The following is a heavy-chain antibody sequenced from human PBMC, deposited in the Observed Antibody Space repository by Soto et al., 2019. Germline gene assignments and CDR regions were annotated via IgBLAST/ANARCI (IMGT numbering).Heavy chain of an antibody. V-gene: IGHV3-33*01. D-gene: IGHD6-13*01. J-gene: IGHJ4*02. CDR1: GYTFSNYG. CDR3: ARGGGASAVSLDY. CDR2: IWYDGSNK. Sequence: QVQLVQSGGGVVQPGRSLRLSCAASGYTFSNYGMHWVRQAPGKGLEWVAIIWYDGSNKYHADSVKGRFTISRDNSRNTLYLQMGSLRAEDTAVYYCARGGGASAVSLDYWGQGTLVTVSS.